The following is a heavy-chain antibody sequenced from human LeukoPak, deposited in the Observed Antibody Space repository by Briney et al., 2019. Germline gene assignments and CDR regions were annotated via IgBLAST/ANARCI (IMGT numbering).Heavy chain of an antibody. Sequence: GGSLRLSCAASAFTVSGNYMSWVRQAPGKGLEWVSAIYSAGNTYYADSVKGRFTISRDNSKNSLYLQMNSLRAADTAVYYCAQSFYDSSGLYFDYWGQGTLVTVSS. CDR3: AQSFYDSSGLYFDY. V-gene: IGHV3-66*01. CDR1: AFTVSGNY. CDR2: IYSAGNT. D-gene: IGHD3-22*01. J-gene: IGHJ4*02.